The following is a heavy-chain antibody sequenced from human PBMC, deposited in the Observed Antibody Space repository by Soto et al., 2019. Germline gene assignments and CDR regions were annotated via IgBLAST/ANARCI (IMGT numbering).Heavy chain of an antibody. J-gene: IGHJ5*02. Sequence: QVQLQESGPGLVQPSGTLSLTCAVSGDSINNSHWWSWVRQTPGKGLEWIGETYHSGTTNYNPSLKTRVTISIAKSKNQFSLKMTSVTAADTAVYYCAGEVNSSPARGPNWFDPWGQGTLVTVSS. D-gene: IGHD6-13*01. CDR3: AGEVNSSPARGPNWFDP. CDR2: TYHSGTT. CDR1: GDSINNSHW. V-gene: IGHV4-4*02.